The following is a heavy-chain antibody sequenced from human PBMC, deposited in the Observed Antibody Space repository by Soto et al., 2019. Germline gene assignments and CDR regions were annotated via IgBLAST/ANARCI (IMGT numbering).Heavy chain of an antibody. CDR1: SDSITNYY. V-gene: IGHV4-59*01. CDR2: IHHSGRS. CDR3: ARVGGTRGWY. D-gene: IGHD2-15*01. J-gene: IGHJ4*02. Sequence: QVQLQESGPGLVKPSETLSLSCTVSSDSITNYYWSWIRQAPGKGLEWIGYIHHSGRSNYNPSLKSRVKISVDTSKKQSSLKLNSVTAADTAVYYCARVGGTRGWYWGQGTLVTVSS.